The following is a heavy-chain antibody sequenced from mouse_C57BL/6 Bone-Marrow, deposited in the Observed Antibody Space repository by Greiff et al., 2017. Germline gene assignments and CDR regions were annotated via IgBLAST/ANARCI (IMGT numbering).Heavy chain of an antibody. D-gene: IGHD4-1*01. CDR1: GFTFSDYG. CDR2: ISNLAYSI. Sequence: EVKLVESGGGLVQPGGSLKLSCAASGFTFSDYGMAWVRQAPRKGPAWVAFISNLAYSIYYADTVTGRFTISRENAKNTLYLEMSSLRSEGTAMYYCAREGNWDVGYWYFDVWGTGTTVTVSS. CDR3: AREGNWDVGYWYFDV. V-gene: IGHV5-15*01. J-gene: IGHJ1*03.